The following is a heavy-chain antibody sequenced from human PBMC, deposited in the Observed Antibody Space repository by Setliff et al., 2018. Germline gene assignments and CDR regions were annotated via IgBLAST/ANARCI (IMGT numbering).Heavy chain of an antibody. V-gene: IGHV1-69*13. CDR3: ATSYSGSYYGY. CDR1: GGTFSSYG. J-gene: IGHJ4*02. D-gene: IGHD1-26*01. Sequence: GASVKVSCKASGGTFSSYGISWVRQAPGQGLEWMGGIIPIFGTANYAQKFQGRVTITADESTSTAYMELSSLRSEDTAVYYCATSYSGSYYGYWGQGTLVPSPQ. CDR2: IIPIFGTA.